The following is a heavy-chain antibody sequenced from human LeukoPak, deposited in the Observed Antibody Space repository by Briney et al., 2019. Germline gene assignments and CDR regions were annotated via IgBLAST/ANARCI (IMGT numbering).Heavy chain of an antibody. CDR2: IYYNGNT. CDR3: ASGRSNYYGMDV. J-gene: IGHJ6*02. Sequence: SETLSLTCTVSGGSINSYYWNWIRRPPGKGLEWIGYIYYNGNTNYSPSLKSRVTMSVDTSKNLFSLKVSSVTAADTAVYYCASGRSNYYGMDVWGQGTTVTVSS. CDR1: GGSINSYY. D-gene: IGHD1-26*01. V-gene: IGHV4-59*01.